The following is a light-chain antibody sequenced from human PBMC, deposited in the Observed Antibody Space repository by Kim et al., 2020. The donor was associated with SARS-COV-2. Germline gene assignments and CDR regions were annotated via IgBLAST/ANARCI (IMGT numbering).Light chain of an antibody. CDR3: QQYGTSPRT. V-gene: IGKV3-20*01. J-gene: IGKJ1*01. Sequence: SPGERATLSCRASHIISSDYVAWYQQRSGRAPRLLLFGSSTRAPDIPDRFSGSGSGRDFTLTITRLEPEDSAVYYCQQYGTSPRTFGQGTKVDIK. CDR1: HIISSDY. CDR2: GSS.